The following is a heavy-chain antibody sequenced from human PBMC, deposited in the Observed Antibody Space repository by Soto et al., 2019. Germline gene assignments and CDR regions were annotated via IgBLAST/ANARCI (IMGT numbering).Heavy chain of an antibody. CDR2: IGGGDGST. CDR1: GFTFINYA. CDR3: AKGILVKPPGTRTFDI. Sequence: EVQLLESGGGLVQPGGSLRLSCGASGFTFINYAMSWVRQAPGKGLEWVSTIGGGDGSTYYADSVKGRFTISRDNSNSELYIQMNSLRVGDTGIYYCAKGILVKPPGTRTFDIWGQGTIVIVSS. J-gene: IGHJ3*02. D-gene: IGHD6-13*01. V-gene: IGHV3-23*01.